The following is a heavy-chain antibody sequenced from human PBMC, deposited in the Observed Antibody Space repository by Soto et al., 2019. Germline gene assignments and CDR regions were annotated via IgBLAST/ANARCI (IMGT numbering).Heavy chain of an antibody. D-gene: IGHD5-18*01. V-gene: IGHV4-31*03. J-gene: IGHJ5*02. CDR2: IYYSGST. Sequence: TLSLTCTVSGGSISSGGYYWSWIRQHPGKGLEWIGYIYYSGSTYYNPSLKSRVTISVDTSKNQFSLKLSSVTAADTAVYYCARVRGDVDTAMGHFDPWGQGTLVTVSS. CDR1: GGSISSGGYY. CDR3: ARVRGDVDTAMGHFDP.